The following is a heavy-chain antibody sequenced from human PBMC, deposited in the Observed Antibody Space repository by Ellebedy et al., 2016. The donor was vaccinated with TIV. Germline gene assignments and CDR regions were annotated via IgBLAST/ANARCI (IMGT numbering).Heavy chain of an antibody. J-gene: IGHJ4*02. D-gene: IGHD6-19*01. V-gene: IGHV3-23*01. Sequence: GESLKIPCAASGFPFSNYAMSWVRQAPGKGPEWVSALGRSSENTYYADSVQGRFTISRDNSENTLYLQMNSLRAEDTAVYYCEKTASKGRGWRTPIDYWGQGTLVTVSS. CDR2: LGRSSENT. CDR1: GFPFSNYA. CDR3: EKTASKGRGWRTPIDY.